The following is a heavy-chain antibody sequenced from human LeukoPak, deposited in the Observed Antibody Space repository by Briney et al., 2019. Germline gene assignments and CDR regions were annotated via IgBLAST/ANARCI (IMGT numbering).Heavy chain of an antibody. D-gene: IGHD2/OR15-2a*01. Sequence: GGTLRLSCAASGFTFSSYGMSWVRQAPGKGPEWVANIKEDGSLKNYVDSVEGRFTVSRDNAKNTLYLQMNSLRLEDTAVYYCVRDWAPASMQAAPFDCWGQGTLVTVSS. V-gene: IGHV3-7*01. J-gene: IGHJ4*02. CDR3: VRDWAPASMQAAPFDC. CDR1: GFTFSSYG. CDR2: IKEDGSLK.